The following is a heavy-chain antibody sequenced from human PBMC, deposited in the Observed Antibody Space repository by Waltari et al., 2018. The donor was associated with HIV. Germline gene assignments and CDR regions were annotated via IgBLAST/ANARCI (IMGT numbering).Heavy chain of an antibody. CDR2: IKEDGSEK. D-gene: IGHD2-2*01. Sequence: EVQLVESGGGLVQSGGSVRLSCPVSGLSFSGYWMSRVRQARGKGLGWVGNIKEDGSEKYYVDAVKGRFTISRDNAKNSLYLQMNSLRAEDTAMYYCASARYCSSISCSYFDDWGQGTLVTVSS. J-gene: IGHJ4*02. CDR3: ASARYCSSISCSYFDD. V-gene: IGHV3-7*01. CDR1: GLSFSGYW.